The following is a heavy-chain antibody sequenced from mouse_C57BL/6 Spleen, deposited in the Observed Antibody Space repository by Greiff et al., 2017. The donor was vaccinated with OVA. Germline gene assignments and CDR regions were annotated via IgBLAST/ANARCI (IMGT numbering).Heavy chain of an antibody. CDR3: TNYYGSSYVDWYFDV. J-gene: IGHJ1*03. CDR1: GYTFTDYE. CDR2: IDPETGGT. V-gene: IGHV1-15*01. D-gene: IGHD1-1*01. Sequence: QVQLKQSGAELVRPGASVTLSCKASGYTFTDYEMHWVKQTPVHGLEWIGAIDPETGGTAYNQKFKGKAILTADKSSSTAYMELRSLTSEDSAVYYWTNYYGSSYVDWYFDVWGTGTTVTVSS.